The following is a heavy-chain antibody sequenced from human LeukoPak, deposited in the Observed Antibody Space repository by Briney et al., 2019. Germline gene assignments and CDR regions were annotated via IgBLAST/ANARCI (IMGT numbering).Heavy chain of an antibody. CDR1: GGSISSYY. CDR3: ARVGRSRSFATWYFDL. D-gene: IGHD6-6*01. CDR2: IYTSGRN. V-gene: IGHV4-4*07. Sequence: SATLSLTCTVSGGSISSYYWSWIRQPAGKGLEWIGRIYTSGRNNYHPSLKSRVTMSVDTSKNQFSLKLSSVTAADTAVYYCARVGRSRSFATWYFDLWGRGTLVTVSS. J-gene: IGHJ2*01.